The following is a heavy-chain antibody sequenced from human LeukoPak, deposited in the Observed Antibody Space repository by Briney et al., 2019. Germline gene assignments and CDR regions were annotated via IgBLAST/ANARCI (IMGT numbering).Heavy chain of an antibody. D-gene: IGHD5-18*01. CDR3: AREGRYRYGYNEYHLYMDI. CDR2: IYYDGST. J-gene: IGHJ6*03. CDR1: GGSISSYY. V-gene: IGHV4-59*12. Sequence: SETLSLTCTVSGGSISSYYWSWIRQSPGKGLEWIGYIYYDGSTNYNPSLKSRVTISVDTSKNQFSLKLSSVTAAETAVYYCAREGRYRYGYNEYHLYMDIWGKGTTVTVSS.